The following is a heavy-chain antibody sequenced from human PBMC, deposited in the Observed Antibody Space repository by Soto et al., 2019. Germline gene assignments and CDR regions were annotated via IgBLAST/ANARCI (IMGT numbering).Heavy chain of an antibody. CDR1: GFSLSTGGVG. J-gene: IGHJ6*02. CDR2: IYWDDDK. CDR3: AHSRCGGDCLQSYSSHYYYGLDV. D-gene: IGHD2-21*02. Sequence: QITLKESGPTLVKPTQTLTLTCTFSGFSLSTGGVGVGWIRQPPGKALEWLALIYWDDDKRYSPSLKSRLTTTKDTSKNQVVLTVTNMDPVDTATYYCAHSRCGGDCLQSYSSHYYYGLDVWGQGTTVTVSS. V-gene: IGHV2-5*02.